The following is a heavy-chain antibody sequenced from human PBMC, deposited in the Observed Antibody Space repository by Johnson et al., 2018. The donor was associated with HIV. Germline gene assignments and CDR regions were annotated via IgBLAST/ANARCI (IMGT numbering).Heavy chain of an antibody. CDR3: ARACRDGYTCDVFDI. V-gene: IGHV3-53*01. CDR1: GFNVSINY. J-gene: IGHJ3*02. D-gene: IGHD5-24*01. Sequence: VQLVESGGGLVQPGGSLGLSCAASGFNVSINYMNWVRQAPGKGLEWVSTIYSSGNTYYADSVKGRFAISRDSSKNTLYLQMNSLRAEDTAVYYCARACRDGYTCDVFDIWGQGTMVTVSS. CDR2: IYSSGNT.